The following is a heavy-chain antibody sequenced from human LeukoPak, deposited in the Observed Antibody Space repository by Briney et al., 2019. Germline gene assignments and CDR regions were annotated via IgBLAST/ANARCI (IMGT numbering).Heavy chain of an antibody. CDR1: GFTFSS. CDR3: ARHSLPPPGMDV. J-gene: IGHJ6*02. CDR2: ISSSGSTI. V-gene: IGHV3-48*04. Sequence: PGGSLRLSCAASGFTFSSMHWVRQAPGKGLEWVSYISSSGSTIYYADSVKGRFTISRDNAKNSLYLQMNSLRAEDTAVYYCARHSLPPPGMDVWGQGTTVTVSS. D-gene: IGHD3-3*02.